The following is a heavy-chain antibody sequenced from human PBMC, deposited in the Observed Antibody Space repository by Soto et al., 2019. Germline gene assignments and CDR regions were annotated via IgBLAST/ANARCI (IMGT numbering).Heavy chain of an antibody. CDR2: ITGSGGNT. V-gene: IGHV3-23*01. CDR1: GFTFSDYA. J-gene: IGHJ5*02. CDR3: AKGRALSGVGRPNWFDP. Sequence: ELQLLQSGGGSVQPGGSIRLSCAASGFTFSDYAMIWVRQAPGRGLEWVSVITGSGGNTYYADSVKGRFTVSRENSKNTLYLQMNSLRAEDTAIYYCAKGRALSGVGRPNWFDPWGQGTLVTVSS. D-gene: IGHD2-8*01.